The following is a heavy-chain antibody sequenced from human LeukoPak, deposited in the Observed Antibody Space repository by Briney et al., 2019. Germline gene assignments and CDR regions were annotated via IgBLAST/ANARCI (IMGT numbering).Heavy chain of an antibody. D-gene: IGHD3-22*01. Sequence: GASVKVSCKASGGTFISYAISWVRQAPGQGLEWMGGIIPIFGTANYAQKFQGRVTITTEESTSTAYMELSSLRSEDTAVYNCARGNYYDSSGYYYYYYMDVWGKGTTVTVSS. CDR3: ARGNYYDSSGYYYYYYMDV. CDR1: GGTFISYA. J-gene: IGHJ6*03. CDR2: IIPIFGTA. V-gene: IGHV1-69*05.